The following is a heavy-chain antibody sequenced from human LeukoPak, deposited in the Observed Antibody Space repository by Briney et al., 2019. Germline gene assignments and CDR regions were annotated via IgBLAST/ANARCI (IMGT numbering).Heavy chain of an antibody. CDR2: ISSSGSTL. Sequence: PGGSLRLSCAASGFTFSSYEMNWVRQAPGKGLEWVSCISSSGSTLYYADSVKGRFTISRDNAKNSLYLQMNSLRAEDTALYYCARIYSSGSRYYFDYWGQGTLVTVSS. CDR3: ARIYSSGSRYYFDY. D-gene: IGHD6-19*01. V-gene: IGHV3-48*03. CDR1: GFTFSSYE. J-gene: IGHJ4*02.